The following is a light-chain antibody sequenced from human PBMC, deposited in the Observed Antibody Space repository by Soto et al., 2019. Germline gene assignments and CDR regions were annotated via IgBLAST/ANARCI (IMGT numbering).Light chain of an antibody. J-gene: IGLJ3*02. CDR1: SSNIGSNY. CDR2: DND. CDR3: GTWDSSLSAGV. V-gene: IGLV1-51*01. Sequence: QSVLTQPPSVSAAPGQKVTISCSGSSSNIGSNYVSWYQQLPGTAPKLLIYDNDKRPSGIPDRFSVSRSGTSASLGINGLXXXXXXXYYCGTWDSSLSAGVFGGGTK.